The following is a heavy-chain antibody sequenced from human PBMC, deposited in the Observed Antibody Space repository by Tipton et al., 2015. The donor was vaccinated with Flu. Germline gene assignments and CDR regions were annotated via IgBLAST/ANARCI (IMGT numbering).Heavy chain of an antibody. CDR3: ACRGSCYH. D-gene: IGHD1-26*01. CDR2: INHSGST. CDR1: GGSFSGYY. J-gene: IGHJ4*02. V-gene: IGHV4-34*01. Sequence: LRLSCAVHGGSFSGYYWSWIRQPPGKGLEWIGEINHSGSTNYNPSLKSRVAISVDTSKNQFSLKLSSVTAADTAVYYCACRGSCYHWGQGTLVTVSS.